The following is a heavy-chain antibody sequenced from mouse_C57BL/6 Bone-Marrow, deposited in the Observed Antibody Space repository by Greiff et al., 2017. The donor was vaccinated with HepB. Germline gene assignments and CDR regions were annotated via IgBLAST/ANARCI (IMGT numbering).Heavy chain of an antibody. J-gene: IGHJ3*01. CDR3: ARRGYYSNYDWFAY. CDR2: INPNNGGT. CDR1: GYTFTDYN. Sequence: VHVKQSGPELVKPGASVKIPCKASGYTFTDYNMDWVKQSHGKSLEWIGDINPNNGGTIYNQKFKGKATLTVDKSSSTAYMELRSLTSEDTAVYYCARRGYYSNYDWFAYWGQGTLVTVSA. D-gene: IGHD2-5*01. V-gene: IGHV1-18*01.